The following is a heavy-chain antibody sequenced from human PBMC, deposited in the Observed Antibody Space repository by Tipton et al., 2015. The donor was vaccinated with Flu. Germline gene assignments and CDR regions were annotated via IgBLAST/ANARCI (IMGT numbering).Heavy chain of an antibody. J-gene: IGHJ4*02. CDR1: GGSISSSSYY. CDR2: IFYSGIT. CDR3: ARHISGTKRSFDY. Sequence: TLSLTCTVSGGSISSSSYYWDWIRQPPGKGLEWIGSIFYSGITYYNPSLKSRLTISVDTPKNHFSLKLSSVTAADMAVYYCARHISGTKRSFDYWGQGTLVTVSS. D-gene: IGHD1-20*01. V-gene: IGHV4-39*01.